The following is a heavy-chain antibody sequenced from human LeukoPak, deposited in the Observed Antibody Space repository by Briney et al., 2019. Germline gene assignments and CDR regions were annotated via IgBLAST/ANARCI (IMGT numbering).Heavy chain of an antibody. CDR3: ARARYDFWSGYYTFDY. CDR1: GFTFSSYS. D-gene: IGHD3-3*01. J-gene: IGHJ4*02. V-gene: IGHV3-48*01. CDR2: ISSSSSTI. Sequence: PGGSLRLSCAASGFTFSSYSMNWVRQAPGKGLEWVSCISSSSSTIYYADSVKGRFTISRDNAKNSLYLQMNSLRAEDTAVYYCARARYDFWSGYYTFDYWGQGTLVTVSS.